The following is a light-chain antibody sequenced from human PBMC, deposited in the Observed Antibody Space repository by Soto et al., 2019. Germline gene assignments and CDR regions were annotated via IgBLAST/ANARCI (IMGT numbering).Light chain of an antibody. CDR1: QDITNY. V-gene: IGKV1-33*01. CDR3: QQYETHPGG. J-gene: IGKJ3*01. CDR2: DAS. Sequence: DIQMTQSPSSLSASVGDRVTITCQASQDITNYLNWYQQKPGKAPNLVIFDASNLEAGVPSRFSGSGSGTHFTFTISSLQSDDVATYYCQQYETHPGGFGPGTRVDIK.